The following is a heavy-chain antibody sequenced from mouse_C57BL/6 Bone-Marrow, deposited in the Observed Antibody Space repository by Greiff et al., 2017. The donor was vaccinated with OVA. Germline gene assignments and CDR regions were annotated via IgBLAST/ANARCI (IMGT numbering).Heavy chain of an antibody. CDR1: GFPLPSYS. D-gene: IGHD1-1*01. V-gene: IGHV14-2*01. CDR2: IDPEDGET. Sequence: VQRVESGAELVKPGASVKLSCPASGFPLPSYSMHWVKQRTEQGLEWIGRIDPEDGETKYAPKFQGKATITADTSSNTAYLQLSSLTSEDTAVYYCAFYYWFAYWGQGTLVTVSA. CDR3: AFYYWFAY. J-gene: IGHJ3*01.